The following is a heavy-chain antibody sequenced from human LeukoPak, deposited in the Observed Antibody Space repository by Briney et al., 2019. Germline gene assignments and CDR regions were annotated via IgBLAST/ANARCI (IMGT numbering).Heavy chain of an antibody. CDR1: GYTFTSYY. CDR2: INPNSGGT. D-gene: IGHD3-3*01. J-gene: IGHJ5*02. Sequence: ASVKVSCKASGYTFTSYYMHWVRQAPGQGLEWMGWINPNSGGTNYAQKFQGRVTMTRDTSISTAYMELSRLRSDDTAVYYCARGDKGEDYDFWSGDPTNWFDPWGQGTLVTVSS. CDR3: ARGDKGEDYDFWSGDPTNWFDP. V-gene: IGHV1-2*02.